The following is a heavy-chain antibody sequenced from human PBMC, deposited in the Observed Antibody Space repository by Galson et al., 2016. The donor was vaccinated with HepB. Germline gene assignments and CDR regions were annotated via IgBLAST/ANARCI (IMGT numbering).Heavy chain of an antibody. CDR3: ARDAVESSGYYGAGSFDL. CDR1: SASISNYY. V-gene: IGHV4-4*07. J-gene: IGHJ3*01. Sequence: SETLSLTCTVPSASISNYYWSWLRQPAGKGLEWIGRIYGSENTSYNPSLKSRITMSVDTSKNQISLKLSSVTAADTAVYFCARDAVESSGYYGAGSFDLWGQGTMVTVS. CDR2: IYGSENT. D-gene: IGHD3-22*01.